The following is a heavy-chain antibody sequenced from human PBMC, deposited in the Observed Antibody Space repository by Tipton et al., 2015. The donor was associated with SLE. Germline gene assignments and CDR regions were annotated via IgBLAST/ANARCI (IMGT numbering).Heavy chain of an antibody. V-gene: IGHV3-33*03. CDR1: GFSISRYG. D-gene: IGHD1-1*01. Sequence: SGFSISRYGMHWVRQTPGKGLEWVAVIWYDGSKTIYADSVRGRFIISRDNSRNTVYLQMNSLRAEDTAIYYCSNLLTTGQFQESAYWGQGTLVTVSS. CDR2: IWYDGSKT. CDR3: SNLLTTGQFQESAY. J-gene: IGHJ4*02.